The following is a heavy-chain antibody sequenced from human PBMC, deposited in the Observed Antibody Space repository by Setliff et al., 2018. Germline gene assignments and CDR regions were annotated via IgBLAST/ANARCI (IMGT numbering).Heavy chain of an antibody. CDR1: GFTFSSFW. CDR3: ARGSSWHSHYPHFNY. CDR2: INQDGSGK. Sequence: PGGSLRLSCAASGFTFSSFWMSWVRQSPGKGLEWVANINQDGSGKYYVDSVKGRFTISRDNAKNSLSLQMNGLRAEDTSVYYCARGSSWHSHYPHFNYWGQGTLVTVSS. J-gene: IGHJ4*02. V-gene: IGHV3-7*01. D-gene: IGHD6-13*01.